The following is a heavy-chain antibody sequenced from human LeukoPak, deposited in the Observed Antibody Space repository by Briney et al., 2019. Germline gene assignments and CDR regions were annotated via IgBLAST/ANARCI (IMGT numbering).Heavy chain of an antibody. J-gene: IGHJ3*02. D-gene: IGHD3-22*01. Sequence: GGSLRLSCSASGFTFSNYAMHWVRQAPGKGLEYVSDISSNGGITYYADSVKGGFTVSRDNSKNMLYLQMNSLRAEDTAVYYCAKDYDSSGWAAFDIWGQGTMVTVSS. CDR3: AKDYDSSGWAAFDI. V-gene: IGHV3-64*04. CDR2: ISSNGGIT. CDR1: GFTFSNYA.